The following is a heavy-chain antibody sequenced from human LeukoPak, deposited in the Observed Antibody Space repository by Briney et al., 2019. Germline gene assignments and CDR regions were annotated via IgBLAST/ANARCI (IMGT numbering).Heavy chain of an antibody. CDR1: GFTFIASA. J-gene: IGHJ6*02. D-gene: IGHD2-2*01. CDR3: AREASGLVVVPSNIEGGMDV. Sequence: GGSLRLSCAASGFTFIASAMHWVRQAPGEGLEWVAVISYDDTNAFYADSVKGRFTISRDNSKNTVYLQLNSLRPEDTAVYYCAREASGLVVVPSNIEGGMDVWGQGTTVIVSS. V-gene: IGHV3-30-3*01. CDR2: ISYDDTNA.